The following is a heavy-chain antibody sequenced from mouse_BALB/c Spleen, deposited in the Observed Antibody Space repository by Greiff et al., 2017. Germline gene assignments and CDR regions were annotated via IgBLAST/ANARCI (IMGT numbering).Heavy chain of an antibody. CDR2: IDPENGDT. CDR1: GFNIKDYY. J-gene: IGHJ2*01. D-gene: IGHD2-1*01. CDR3: NACISDGNALDD. Sequence: EVKLLESGAELVRSGASVKLSCTASGFNIKDYYMHWVKQRPEQGLEWIGWIDPENGDTEYAPKFQGKATMTADPSSNTAYLQLSSLTSEDTAVYYWNACISDGNALDDGGQGTTLTVAS. V-gene: IGHV14-4*02.